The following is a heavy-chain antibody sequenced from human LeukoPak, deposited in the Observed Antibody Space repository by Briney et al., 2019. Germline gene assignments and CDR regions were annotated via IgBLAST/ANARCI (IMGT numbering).Heavy chain of an antibody. V-gene: IGHV4-59*01. J-gene: IGHJ5*02. CDR1: GGTISSYY. CDR2: IYYSGST. CDR3: ARGNGWVCSSTSCYNWFDA. D-gene: IGHD2-2*01. Sequence: SETLSLTCTVSGGTISSYYWSWILQPPGKGLEWIGYIYYSGSTNYNPSLKSRVTISVDTSKNQFSLKLSSVTAADTAVYYCARGNGWVCSSTSCYNWFDAWGQATLVTVSS.